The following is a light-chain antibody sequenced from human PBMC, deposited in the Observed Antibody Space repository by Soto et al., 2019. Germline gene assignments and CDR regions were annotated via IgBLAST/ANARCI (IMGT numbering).Light chain of an antibody. CDR3: SAYGGNADVV. CDR2: HVN. CDR1: SSNVGAYTF. V-gene: IGLV2-11*01. Sequence: QSALTQPRSVSGSPGQSVTISCTGTSSNVGAYTFVSWYQQHPGKAPNLIIYHVNKRPSGVPDRFSGSKSGNTASLTISGLQADDESDYYCSAYGGNADVVFGGGTKLTV. J-gene: IGLJ2*01.